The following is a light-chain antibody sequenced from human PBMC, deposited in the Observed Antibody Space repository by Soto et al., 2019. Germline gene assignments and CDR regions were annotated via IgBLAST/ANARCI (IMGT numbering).Light chain of an antibody. CDR1: SSDIGYYDY. CDR2: EVN. Sequence: QSALTQPASVSGSPGQSITISCTGTSSDIGYYDYVSWYQHHSGKAPKLIIYEVNNRPSGVSNRFSGSKSVNTASLTISGLLAEDEADYYCSSHSSSSAYYVFGTGTKVTVL. CDR3: SSHSSSSAYYV. V-gene: IGLV2-14*01. J-gene: IGLJ1*01.